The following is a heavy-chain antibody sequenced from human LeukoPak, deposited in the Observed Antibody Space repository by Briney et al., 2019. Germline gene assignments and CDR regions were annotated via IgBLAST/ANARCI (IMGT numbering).Heavy chain of an antibody. CDR2: IWYDGSNK. CDR3: AKDGGLDYDFWSGYHRTAYYFDY. J-gene: IGHJ4*02. V-gene: IGHV3-33*06. D-gene: IGHD3-3*01. Sequence: GRSLRLSCAASGFTFSSDGMHWVRQAPGKGLEWVAVIWYDGSNKYYADSVKGRFTISRDNSKNTLYLQMNSLRAEDTAVYYCAKDGGLDYDFWSGYHRTAYYFDYWGQGTLVTVSS. CDR1: GFTFSSDG.